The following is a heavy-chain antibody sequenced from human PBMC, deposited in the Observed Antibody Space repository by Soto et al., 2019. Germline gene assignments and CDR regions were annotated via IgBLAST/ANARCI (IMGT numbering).Heavy chain of an antibody. Sequence: SETLSLTCAVSGYSISSGYYWGWIRQPPGKGLEWIGSIYHSGSTYYNPSLKSRVTISVDTSKNQFSLKLSSVTAADTAVYYCAREDSSGWSGWFDPLGQGTLVTVSS. CDR3: AREDSSGWSGWFDP. CDR1: GYSISSGYY. V-gene: IGHV4-38-2*02. CDR2: IYHSGST. J-gene: IGHJ5*02. D-gene: IGHD6-19*01.